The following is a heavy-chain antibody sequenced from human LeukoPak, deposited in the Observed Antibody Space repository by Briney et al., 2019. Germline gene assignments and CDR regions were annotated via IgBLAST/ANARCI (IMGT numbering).Heavy chain of an antibody. CDR2: INPNSGGA. CDR1: GYTFTGYY. CDR3: ARGASDYYGSGSPYHMDV. Sequence: ASVKVSCKASGYTFTGYYMHWVRQAPGQGLEWMGWINPNSGGANYAQKFQGRVTMTRDTSISTAYMELSRLRSDDTAVYYCARGASDYYGSGSPYHMDVWGKGTTVTVSS. D-gene: IGHD3-10*01. V-gene: IGHV1-2*02. J-gene: IGHJ6*03.